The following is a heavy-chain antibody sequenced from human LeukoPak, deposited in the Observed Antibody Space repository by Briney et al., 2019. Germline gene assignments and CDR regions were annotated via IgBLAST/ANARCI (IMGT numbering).Heavy chain of an antibody. V-gene: IGHV3-30*18. CDR3: AKDGYDGNGMDV. Sequence: GGSLRLSCAASGITFSSYGMHWVRQAPGKGLEWVAVISYDGSNKYYADSVKGRFTISRDNSKNTLYLQMNSLRAEDTAVYYCAKDGYDGNGMDVWGQGTTVTVSS. CDR2: ISYDGSNK. CDR1: GITFSSYG. D-gene: IGHD3-3*01. J-gene: IGHJ6*02.